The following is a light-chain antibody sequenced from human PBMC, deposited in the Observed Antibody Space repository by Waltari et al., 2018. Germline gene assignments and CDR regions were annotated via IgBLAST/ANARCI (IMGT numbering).Light chain of an antibody. J-gene: IGKJ1*01. Sequence: DIQMSQSPSTLSASVADRVTITCRASQSVSKWLAWYQQKPGEAPKLLMSQASILESGVPSRFSGSGYGTEFALTISGLQPDDCGTYYCQQYKEYPRTFGQGTKVEIK. CDR2: QAS. CDR1: QSVSKW. CDR3: QQYKEYPRT. V-gene: IGKV1-5*03.